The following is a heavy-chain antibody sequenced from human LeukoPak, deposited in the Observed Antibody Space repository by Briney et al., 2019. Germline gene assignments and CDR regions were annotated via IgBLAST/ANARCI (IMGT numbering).Heavy chain of an antibody. Sequence: PGGSLRLSCAASGFTFSSYAMSWVRQAPGKGLEWVSSISSSSSYIYYADSVKGRFTISRDNAKNSLYLQMNSLRAEDTAVYYCARQSSSGSYFWGQGTLVTVSS. D-gene: IGHD1-26*01. CDR3: ARQSSSGSYF. J-gene: IGHJ4*02. CDR1: GFTFSSYA. CDR2: ISSSSSYI. V-gene: IGHV3-21*01.